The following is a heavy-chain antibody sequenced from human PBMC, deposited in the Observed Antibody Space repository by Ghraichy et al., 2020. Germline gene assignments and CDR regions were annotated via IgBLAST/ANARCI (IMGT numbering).Heavy chain of an antibody. CDR2: ISAYNGNT. V-gene: IGHV1-18*01. CDR3: ARLAPNYYDSSGYYSSGPTGFDP. Sequence: ASVKVSCKASGYTFTSYGISWVRQAPGQGLEWMGWISAYNGNTNYAQKLQGRVTMTTDTSTSTAYMELRSLRSDDTAVYYCARLAPNYYDSSGYYSSGPTGFDPWGQGTLVTVSS. D-gene: IGHD3-22*01. J-gene: IGHJ5*02. CDR1: GYTFTSYG.